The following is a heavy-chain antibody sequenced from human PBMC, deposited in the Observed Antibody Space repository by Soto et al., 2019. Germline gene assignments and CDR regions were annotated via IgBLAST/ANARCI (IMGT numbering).Heavy chain of an antibody. CDR2: ISPHTGGT. CDR1: GYTFNRYY. CDR3: ARDLPDTAMVTYYYYGMDV. Sequence: ASVKVSCKASGYTFNRYYMHWVRQAPGPGLEWMGWISPHTGGTTYAQKFQGRVTMTRDTSVSTAFMELSRLGSDDTAVYYCARDLPDTAMVTYYYYGMDVWGQGTTVTVSS. J-gene: IGHJ6*02. V-gene: IGHV1-2*02. D-gene: IGHD5-18*01.